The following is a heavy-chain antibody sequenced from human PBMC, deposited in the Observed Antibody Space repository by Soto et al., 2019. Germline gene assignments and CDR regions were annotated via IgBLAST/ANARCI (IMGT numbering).Heavy chain of an antibody. J-gene: IGHJ2*01. D-gene: IGHD3-22*01. CDR2: TSGGGSTA. V-gene: IGHV3-23*01. CDR1: GFTFTSYA. Sequence: EMQLLESGGGLGQPGGSLRLSCAASGFTFTSYAMSWVRQAPGKGLEWVSAITSGGGSTAYYADSVKGRFTISRDNSNNTVLLQMNSLRAEDTALYYCAKVRVILVARGYFDLWGRGTLVTVSS. CDR3: AKVRVILVARGYFDL.